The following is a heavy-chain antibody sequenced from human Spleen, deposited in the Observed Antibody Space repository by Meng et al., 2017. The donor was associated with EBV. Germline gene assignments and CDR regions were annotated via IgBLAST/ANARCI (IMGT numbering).Heavy chain of an antibody. CDR3: ARGYSSVNFDS. J-gene: IGHJ4*02. CDR2: INWNDGST. V-gene: IGHV3-20*04. Sequence: VWLVESGGGVVRPGGSLRLSCAPSGFTFDDSGMSWVRQAPGKGLEWVSGINWNDGSTDYADSVKGRFTISRDNANNSLYLQMSRLRGEDTAFYYCARGYSSVNFDSWGQGTLVTVSS. CDR1: GFTFDDSG. D-gene: IGHD6-19*01.